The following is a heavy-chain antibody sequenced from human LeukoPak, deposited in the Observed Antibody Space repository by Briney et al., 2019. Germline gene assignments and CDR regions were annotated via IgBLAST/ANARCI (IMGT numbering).Heavy chain of an antibody. Sequence: PGGSLRLSCTASGFTFSSYGMHWVRQAPGKGLEWVAVISYDGSNKYYADSVKGRFTISRDNSKNTLYLQMNSLRAEDTAVYYCAKDPDMRYYFDYWGQGTLVTVSS. CDR1: GFTFSSYG. J-gene: IGHJ4*02. V-gene: IGHV3-30*18. CDR2: ISYDGSNK. CDR3: AKDPDMRYYFDY.